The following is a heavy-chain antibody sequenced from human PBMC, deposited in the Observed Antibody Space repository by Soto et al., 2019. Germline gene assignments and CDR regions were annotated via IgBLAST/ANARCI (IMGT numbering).Heavy chain of an antibody. CDR2: IYYRGST. J-gene: IGHJ6*02. CDR3: ARERLLPHYYYGMDV. CDR1: GGAISSGGYY. D-gene: IGHD2-21*01. V-gene: IGHV4-31*03. Sequence: SETLSLISIVSGGAISSGGYYWRWIRQHPGKGLEWIGYIYYRGSTYYNPSLKMRVTISADPSKNQASLTLSSVTAADTAAYYRARERLLPHYYYGMDVWGQGTTLTVSS.